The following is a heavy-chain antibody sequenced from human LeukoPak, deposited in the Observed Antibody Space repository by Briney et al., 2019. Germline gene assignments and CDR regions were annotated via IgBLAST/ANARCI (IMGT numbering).Heavy chain of an antibody. CDR2: ISGSGGSP. J-gene: IGHJ6*02. Sequence: GGSLRLSCAASGFTFSSYAMSWVRQAPGKGLEWVSAISGSGGSPSYADSVKGRFTVSRDSSKNTLNLQMNSLRSEDTAVYYCAKDRYPTAVTTNGMDVWGQGTTVTVSS. CDR1: GFTFSSYA. D-gene: IGHD4-17*01. V-gene: IGHV3-23*01. CDR3: AKDRYPTAVTTNGMDV.